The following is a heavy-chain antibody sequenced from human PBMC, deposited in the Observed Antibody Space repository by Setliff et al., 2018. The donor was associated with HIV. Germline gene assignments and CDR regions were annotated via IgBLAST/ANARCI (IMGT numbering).Heavy chain of an antibody. D-gene: IGHD3-16*01. CDR1: GFTFSSYS. V-gene: IGHV3-48*01. CDR3: ARDLIWGFDY. Sequence: GGSLRLSCAASGFTFSSYSMNWVRQSPGKGLEWVSYISGSGSRVDYADTVKGRFTVSRDNARSSLYLQVNSLRSDDTAVYYCARDLIWGFDYWGQGTPVTVSS. J-gene: IGHJ4*02. CDR2: ISGSGSRV.